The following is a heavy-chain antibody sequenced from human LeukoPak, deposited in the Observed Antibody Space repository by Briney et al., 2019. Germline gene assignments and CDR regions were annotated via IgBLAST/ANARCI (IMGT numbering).Heavy chain of an antibody. D-gene: IGHD2-2*01. CDR1: GGSISSYY. CDR3: AKDRTLAY. J-gene: IGHJ4*02. Sequence: SETLSLTCTVSGGSISSYYWSWIRQPPGKGLEYIGYIYYSGITNYNPSLKSRVTISVDTSKNESSLKLSSVTAADTAVYYCAKDRTLAYWGQGTLVTVSS. V-gene: IGHV4-59*01. CDR2: IYYSGIT.